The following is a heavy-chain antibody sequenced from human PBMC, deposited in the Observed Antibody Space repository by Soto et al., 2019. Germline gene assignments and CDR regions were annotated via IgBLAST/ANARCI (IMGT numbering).Heavy chain of an antibody. CDR1: GFTFSSYW. D-gene: IGHD5-18*01. V-gene: IGHV3-7*05. CDR2: IKQDGSEK. Sequence: GGSLRLSCAASGFTFSSYWMSWVRQAPGKGLEWVANIKQDGSEKYYVDSVKGRFTISRDNAKNSLYLQMNSLRAEDTAVYYCARDPDTAMVTFLHWGKGTLVTVSS. J-gene: IGHJ4*02. CDR3: ARDPDTAMVTFLH.